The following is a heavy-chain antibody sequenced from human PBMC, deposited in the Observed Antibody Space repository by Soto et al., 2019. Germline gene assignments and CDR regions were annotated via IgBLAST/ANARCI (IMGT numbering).Heavy chain of an antibody. CDR1: GFTFSSYA. J-gene: IGHJ4*02. D-gene: IGHD2-2*01. V-gene: IGHV3-30-3*01. CDR3: ASGIVVVPAATDPGIAAVRNSGVVY. CDR2: ISYDGSNK. Sequence: QVQLVESGGGVVQPGRSLRLSCAASGFTFSSYAMHWVRQAPGKGLEWVAVISYDGSNKYYADSVTGRFTISRDNSKNTLYLQMNRLRAEDTAVYYCASGIVVVPAATDPGIAAVRNSGVVYWGQGTLVTVSS.